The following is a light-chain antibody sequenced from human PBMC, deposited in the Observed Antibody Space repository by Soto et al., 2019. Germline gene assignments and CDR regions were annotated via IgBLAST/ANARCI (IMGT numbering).Light chain of an antibody. CDR1: QSISSW. V-gene: IGKV1-5*03. J-gene: IGKJ1*01. Sequence: DIQMTQSPSTLSASVGDRVTITCRASQSISSWLAWYQQKPGKAPKLLIYKASSLESGVPSRFSGSGSGTEFTLTISSLQHDDFATYYCQQYNSYRWTFGQGTKVDIK. CDR3: QQYNSYRWT. CDR2: KAS.